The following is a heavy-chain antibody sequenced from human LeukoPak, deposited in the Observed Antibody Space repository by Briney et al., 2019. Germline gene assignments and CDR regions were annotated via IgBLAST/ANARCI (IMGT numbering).Heavy chain of an antibody. CDR1: GFTFNTAW. CDR2: IKSKTDGGTT. Sequence: PGGSLRLSCAVSGFTFNTAWMSWVRQAPGKGLEYIGRIKSKTDGGTTYYAAPVEGRFTISRDDSKNTLYLQMNGLKIEDTALYYCTADLRLWGQGTLVTVYS. CDR3: TADLRL. D-gene: IGHD3-16*01. V-gene: IGHV3-15*01. J-gene: IGHJ1*01.